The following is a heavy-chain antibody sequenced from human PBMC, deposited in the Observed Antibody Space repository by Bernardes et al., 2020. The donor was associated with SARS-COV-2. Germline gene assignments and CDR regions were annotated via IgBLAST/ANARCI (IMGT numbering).Heavy chain of an antibody. CDR1: GGSISSYY. J-gene: IGHJ3*02. CDR3: ARISSMHSFDI. Sequence: ETLSLTCTVSGGSISSYYLTWIRQPPGKGLEWVAYIYYREFTNYNPSLKSRVTISVDTSKNQLSLKLASVTAADTAIYYCARISSMHSFDIWGQGTMVTVSS. CDR2: IYYREFT. D-gene: IGHD2-2*01. V-gene: IGHV4-59*01.